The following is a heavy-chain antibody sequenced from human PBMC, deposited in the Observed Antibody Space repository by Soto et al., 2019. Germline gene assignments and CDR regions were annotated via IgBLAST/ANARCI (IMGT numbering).Heavy chain of an antibody. V-gene: IGHV1-69*13. D-gene: IGHD2-2*01. J-gene: IGHJ6*02. CDR3: ARVRQICSSTSCSNYYYYYGMDV. CDR1: GGTFSSYA. Sequence: SVKVSCKASGGTFSSYAISWVRQAPGQGLEWMGGIIPIFGTANYAQKFQGRVTITADESTSTAYMELSSLRSEDTAVYYCARVRQICSSTSCSNYYYYYGMDVWGQGTTVTVSS. CDR2: IIPIFGTA.